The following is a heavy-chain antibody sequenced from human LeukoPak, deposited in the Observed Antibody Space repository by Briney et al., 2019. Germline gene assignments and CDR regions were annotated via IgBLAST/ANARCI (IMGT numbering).Heavy chain of an antibody. CDR2: IKSKTDGGTT. Sequence: PGGSLRLSCAASGFTFSSYSMNWVRQAPGKGLEWVGRIKSKTDGGTTDYAAPVKGRFTISRDDSKNTLYLQMNSLKTEDTAVYYCTTDIVVVPPGSGVSWGQGTLVTVSS. CDR3: TTDIVVVPPGSGVS. D-gene: IGHD2-2*01. V-gene: IGHV3-15*01. CDR1: GFTFSSYS. J-gene: IGHJ4*02.